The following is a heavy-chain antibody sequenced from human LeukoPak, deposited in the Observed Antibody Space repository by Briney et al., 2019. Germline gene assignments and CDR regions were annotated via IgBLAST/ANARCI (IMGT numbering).Heavy chain of an antibody. CDR3: AKENSYRSGWYSDY. J-gene: IGHJ4*02. D-gene: IGHD6-19*01. Sequence: PGGSLRLSCAASGFTFSSYAMSWVRQAPGTGLEWVSAISGSGSRTYYADSVKGRFTISRDNSKNTLYLQMNSLRAEGTAVYYCAKENSYRSGWYSDYWGQGTLVTGSS. V-gene: IGHV3-23*01. CDR1: GFTFSSYA. CDR2: ISGSGSRT.